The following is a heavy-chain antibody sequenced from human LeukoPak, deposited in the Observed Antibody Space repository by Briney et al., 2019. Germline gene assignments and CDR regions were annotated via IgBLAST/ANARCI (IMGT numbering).Heavy chain of an antibody. V-gene: IGHV4-39*07. CDR2: IYYSGST. D-gene: IGHD2-2*01. CDR3: ARVKRKYQLLKPLHETPSHYFDY. J-gene: IGHJ4*02. CDR1: GGSISSSSYY. Sequence: SETLSLTCTVSGGSISSSSYYWGWIRQPPGKGLEWIGSIYYSGSTYYNPSLKSRVTISVDTSKNQFSLKVSSVTAADTAVYYCARVKRKYQLLKPLHETPSHYFDYWGQGTLVTVSS.